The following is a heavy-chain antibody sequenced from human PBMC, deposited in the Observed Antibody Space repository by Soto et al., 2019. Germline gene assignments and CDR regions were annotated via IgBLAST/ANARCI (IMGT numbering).Heavy chain of an antibody. D-gene: IGHD3-22*01. J-gene: IGHJ4*02. V-gene: IGHV1-3*01. CDR2: INAGNGNT. Sequence: QVQLVQSGAEVKKPGASVKVSCKASGYIFIRYTMHWVRQAPGQRLEWMGWINAGNGNTKYSQKFQGRVTITRDTSASTAYMELSSLRSEDTAVYYCASSYCDSSGWDYWGQGTLVTVSS. CDR1: GYIFIRYT. CDR3: ASSYCDSSGWDY.